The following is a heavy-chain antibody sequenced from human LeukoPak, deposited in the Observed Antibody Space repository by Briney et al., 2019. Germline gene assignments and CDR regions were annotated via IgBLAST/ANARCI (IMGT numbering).Heavy chain of an antibody. CDR1: GGSFSGYY. D-gene: IGHD3-10*01. CDR2: INHSGST. J-gene: IGHJ4*02. V-gene: IGHV4-34*01. Sequence: SETLSLTCAVYGGSFSGYYWSWIRQPPGEGLEWIGEINHSGSTNYNPSLKSRVTISVDTSKNQFSLKLSSVTAADTAVYYCAREVRGVFPRSFDYWGQGTLVTVSS. CDR3: AREVRGVFPRSFDY.